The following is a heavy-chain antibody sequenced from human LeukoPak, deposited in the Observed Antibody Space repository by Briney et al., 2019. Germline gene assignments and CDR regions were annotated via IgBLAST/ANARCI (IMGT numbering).Heavy chain of an antibody. J-gene: IGHJ3*02. D-gene: IGHD2-21*02. V-gene: IGHV1-69*04. CDR1: GGTFISYA. CDR3: ARGCGGDCKGAFDI. CDR2: IIPIFGIA. Sequence: SVKVSCKASGGTFISYAISWVRQAPGQGLEWMGRIIPIFGIANYAQKFQGRVTITADKSTSTAYMELSSLRSEDTAVYYCARGCGGDCKGAFDIWGQGTMVTVSS.